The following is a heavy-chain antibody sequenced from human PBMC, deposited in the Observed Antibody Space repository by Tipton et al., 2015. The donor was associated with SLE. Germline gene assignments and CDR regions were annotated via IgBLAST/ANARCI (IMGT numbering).Heavy chain of an antibody. CDR2: IYYSGST. CDR3: ASTADYYDSSAQGAFDI. D-gene: IGHD3-22*01. CDR1: GGSISSSSYY. Sequence: TLSLTCTVSGGSISSSSYYWGWIRQPPGKGLEWIGYIYYSGSTNYNPSLKSRVTISVDTSKNQFSLKLSSVTAADTAVYYCASTADYYDSSAQGAFDIWGQGTMVTVSS. J-gene: IGHJ3*02. V-gene: IGHV4-61*05.